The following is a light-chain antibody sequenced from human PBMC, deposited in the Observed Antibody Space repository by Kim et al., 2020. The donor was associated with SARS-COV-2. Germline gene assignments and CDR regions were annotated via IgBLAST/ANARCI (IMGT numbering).Light chain of an antibody. CDR3: CSYANGPWV. Sequence: QSALTQPASVSGFPGQSITISCTGTSSDVGTYNLVSWYQQHPGTAPKLIIYEDTQRPSGVSNRFVGSKSGNTASLTISGLQAEDEADYFCCSYANGPWVFGGGTQLTVL. CDR2: EDT. J-gene: IGLJ3*02. V-gene: IGLV2-23*01. CDR1: SSDVGTYNL.